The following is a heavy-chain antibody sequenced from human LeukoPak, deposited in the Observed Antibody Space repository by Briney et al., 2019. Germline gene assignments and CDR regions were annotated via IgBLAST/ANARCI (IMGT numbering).Heavy chain of an antibody. CDR1: GFTFSSYG. CDR2: ISYDGSNK. V-gene: IGHV3-30*18. Sequence: GGSLRLSCAASGFTFSSYGMHWVRQAPGKGLEWVAVISYDGSNKYYADSVKGRFTISRDNSKNTLYLQMNSLRAEDTAVYYCAKAFGGSFDAFDIWGQGTMVTVSS. D-gene: IGHD2-15*01. J-gene: IGHJ3*02. CDR3: AKAFGGSFDAFDI.